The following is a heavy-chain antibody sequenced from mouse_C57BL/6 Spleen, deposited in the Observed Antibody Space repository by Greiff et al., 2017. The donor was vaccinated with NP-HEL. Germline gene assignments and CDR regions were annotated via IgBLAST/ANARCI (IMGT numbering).Heavy chain of an antibody. V-gene: IGHV5-4*01. J-gene: IGHJ1*03. CDR3: ARDKTTDWYFDV. CDR2: ISDGGSYT. CDR1: GFTFSSYA. D-gene: IGHD1-1*01. Sequence: EVQLVESGGGLVKPGGSLKLSCAASGFTFSSYAMSWVRQTPEKRLEWVATISDGGSYTYYPDNVKGRFTISRDNAKNNLYLQMSHLKSEDTAMYYCARDKTTDWYFDVWGTGTTVTVSS.